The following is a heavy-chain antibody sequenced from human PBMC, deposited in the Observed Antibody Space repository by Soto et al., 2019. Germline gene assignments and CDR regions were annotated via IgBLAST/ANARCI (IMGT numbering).Heavy chain of an antibody. V-gene: IGHV3-23*01. CDR2: IIGSRGTT. CDR3: AKHMAPRLRPRD. Sequence: PGVSLRPSSAASGFTFTSYAMGWVRQAPGKGLEWVSSTIIGSRGTTYYPDSVTGRLTLSRDTSKKPFYMQTNSLSAQDSSVYYCAKHMAPRLRPRDWGQGTLVTLSS. J-gene: IGHJ4*02. CDR1: GFTFTSYA.